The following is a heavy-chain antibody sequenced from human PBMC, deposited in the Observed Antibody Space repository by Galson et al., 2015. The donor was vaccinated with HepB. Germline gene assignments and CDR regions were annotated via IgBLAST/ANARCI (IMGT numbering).Heavy chain of an antibody. Sequence: ETLSLTCAVYGGSFSGYYWSWIRQPPGKGLEWIGEINHSGSTNYNPSLKSRVTISVDTSKNQFSLKLSSVTDADTAVYYCASRNRGRIRGYSYGHHWYFDLWGRGTLVTVSS. V-gene: IGHV4-34*01. J-gene: IGHJ2*01. CDR2: INHSGST. D-gene: IGHD5-18*01. CDR3: ASRNRGRIRGYSYGHHWYFDL. CDR1: GGSFSGYY.